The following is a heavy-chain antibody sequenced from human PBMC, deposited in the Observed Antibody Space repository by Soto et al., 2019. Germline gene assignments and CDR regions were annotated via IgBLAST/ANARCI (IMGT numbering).Heavy chain of an antibody. Sequence: ASVKVSCKASGYTFTSYYMHWVRQAPGQGLEWMGIINPSGGSTSYAQKFQGRVTMTRDTSTSTVYMELSSLRSEDTAVYYCAIRAGWRPFDYWGQGTLVTVSS. D-gene: IGHD2-15*01. V-gene: IGHV1-46*01. J-gene: IGHJ4*02. CDR1: GYTFTSYY. CDR2: INPSGGST. CDR3: AIRAGWRPFDY.